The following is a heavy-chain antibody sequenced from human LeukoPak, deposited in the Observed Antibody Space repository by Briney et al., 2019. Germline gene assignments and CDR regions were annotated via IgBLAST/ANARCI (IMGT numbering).Heavy chain of an antibody. Sequence: PSETLSLTCAVYGGSFNNYYWNWIRQAPGKGLEWIGEINDSGRIIYNPSLKSRVTISVDTSKNQFSLRLSSVTAADTGIYYCAGRWNYGIHYHIDVWGEGTTVTVSS. D-gene: IGHD1-7*01. CDR1: GGSFNNYY. CDR3: AGRWNYGIHYHIDV. V-gene: IGHV4-34*01. CDR2: INDSGRI. J-gene: IGHJ6*03.